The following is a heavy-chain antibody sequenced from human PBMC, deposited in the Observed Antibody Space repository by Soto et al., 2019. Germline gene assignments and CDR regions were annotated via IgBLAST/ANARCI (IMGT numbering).Heavy chain of an antibody. CDR1: GGSISSGGYS. CDR3: ARTPDS. Sequence: QLQLQESGSGLVKPSQTLSLTCAVSGGSISSGGYSWSWIRQPPGKGLEWIGYIYHSGSTDYNPCLKSRVTLPVARSKNHFSLKLSSVTAADTAVYCCARTPDSWGQGTMVTVSS. J-gene: IGHJ3*02. CDR2: IYHSGST. V-gene: IGHV4-30-2*01.